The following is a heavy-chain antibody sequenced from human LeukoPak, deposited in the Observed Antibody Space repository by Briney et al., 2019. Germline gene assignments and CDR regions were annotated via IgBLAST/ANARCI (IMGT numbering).Heavy chain of an antibody. CDR1: GFTFSRYW. D-gene: IGHD4-11*01. Sequence: PGGSLRLSCAASGFTFSRYWMSWVRQAPGKGLEWVANIKQDGSEKYYVDSVKGRFTISRDNAKNSLYLQMNSLRAEDTAVYYCVRAYSNRHFDYWGQGTLVTVSS. CDR3: VRAYSNRHFDY. J-gene: IGHJ4*02. V-gene: IGHV3-7*05. CDR2: IKQDGSEK.